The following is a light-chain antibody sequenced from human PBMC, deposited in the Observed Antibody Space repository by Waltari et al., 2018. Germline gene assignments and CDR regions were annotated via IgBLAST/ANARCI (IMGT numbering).Light chain of an antibody. CDR3: ATWDDTLSGWV. CDR2: YND. CDR1: NSNIGNNA. V-gene: IGLV1-36*01. J-gene: IGLJ3*02. Sequence: QSVLTQPLSVSGVHRQRVTISCSGSNSNIGNNAVACYQQIPERAPKLLIYYNDLLSSGVSDRFSGSKSGSSASLAISGLQSEDEADYYCATWDDTLSGWVFGGGTKLTVL.